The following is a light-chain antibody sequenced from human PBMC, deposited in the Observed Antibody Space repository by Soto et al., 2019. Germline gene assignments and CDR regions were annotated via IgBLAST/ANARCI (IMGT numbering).Light chain of an antibody. V-gene: IGLV2-14*03. J-gene: IGLJ2*01. Sequence: QSALTQPASVSGSPGQSITISCTGTSSDVGGYNYVSWYQQHPGKVPKVMIYDVSKRASGVYNRFSGSKSGNTASLTISGLQVEDEADYYCSSYRSGSTLVVFGGGTKLTVL. CDR1: SSDVGGYNY. CDR3: SSYRSGSTLVV. CDR2: DVS.